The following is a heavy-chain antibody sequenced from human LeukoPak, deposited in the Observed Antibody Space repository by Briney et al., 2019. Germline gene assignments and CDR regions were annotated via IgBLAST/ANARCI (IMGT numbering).Heavy chain of an antibody. CDR1: GYTLTELS. J-gene: IGHJ4*02. CDR3: ATANPNYGSGSYDY. Sequence: ASVKVSCKVSGYTLTELSMHWVRQAPGKGLEWMGGFDPEDGETTYAQKFQGRVTMTEDTSTDTAYMELSSLRSEDTAVYYCATANPNYGSGSYDYWGQGTLVTVSS. D-gene: IGHD3-10*01. CDR2: FDPEDGET. V-gene: IGHV1-24*01.